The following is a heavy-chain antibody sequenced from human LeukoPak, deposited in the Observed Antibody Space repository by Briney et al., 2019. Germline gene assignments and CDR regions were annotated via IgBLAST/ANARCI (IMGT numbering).Heavy chain of an antibody. J-gene: IGHJ1*01. CDR3: ARGLYSSSWYGGENFQH. CDR1: GYTFTSYG. CDR2: ISAYNGNT. V-gene: IGHV1-18*01. D-gene: IGHD6-13*01. Sequence: ASVKVSCKASGYTFTSYGISWVRQAPGQGLEWMGWISAYNGNTNYAQKLQGRVTMTTDTSTSTAYMELRSLRSDDTAVYYCARGLYSSSWYGGENFQHWGQGTLVTVSS.